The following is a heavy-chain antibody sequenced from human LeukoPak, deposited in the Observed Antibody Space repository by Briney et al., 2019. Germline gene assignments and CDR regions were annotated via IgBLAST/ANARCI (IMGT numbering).Heavy chain of an antibody. V-gene: IGHV4-39*07. CDR2: IYYSGST. CDR3: ARSGCSSTCCYGFDI. J-gene: IGHJ3*02. CDR1: GGSISSSSYY. Sequence: SETLSLTCTVSGGSISSSSYYWGWIRQPPGKGLEWIGSIYYSGSTNYNPSLKSRVTISVDTSKSQSSLKLTSVTAADTAVYYCARSGCSSTCCYGFDIWGQGTMVTVSS. D-gene: IGHD2-2*01.